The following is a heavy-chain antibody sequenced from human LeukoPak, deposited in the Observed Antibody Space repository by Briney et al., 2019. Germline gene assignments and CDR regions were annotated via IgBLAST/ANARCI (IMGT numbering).Heavy chain of an antibody. CDR1: GFTFSSYS. D-gene: IGHD1-1*01. Sequence: GGSLRLSCAASGFTFSSYSMNWVRQAPGKGLEWVSSISSSSSYIYYADPVKGRFTISRDNAKNSLYLQMNSLRAEDTAVYYCARDRAMNDYFDYWGQGTLVTVSS. CDR3: ARDRAMNDYFDY. J-gene: IGHJ4*02. CDR2: ISSSSSYI. V-gene: IGHV3-21*01.